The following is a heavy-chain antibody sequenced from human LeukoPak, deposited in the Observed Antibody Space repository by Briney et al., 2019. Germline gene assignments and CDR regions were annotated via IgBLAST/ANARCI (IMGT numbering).Heavy chain of an antibody. J-gene: IGHJ5*02. Sequence: ASVKVSCKASGYTFTGYYMNWVRQAPGQGLEWMGWINSDSGFTKYAQKFQGRVTMARDTSITTVYMDLTRLTSDDTAVYYCARNFDMKGFDPWGQGTLVAVSS. CDR3: ARNFDMKGFDP. D-gene: IGHD3-9*01. CDR2: INSDSGFT. V-gene: IGHV1-2*02. CDR1: GYTFTGYY.